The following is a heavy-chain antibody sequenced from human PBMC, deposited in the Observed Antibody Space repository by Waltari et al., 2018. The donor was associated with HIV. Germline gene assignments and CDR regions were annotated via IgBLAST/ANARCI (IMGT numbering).Heavy chain of an antibody. D-gene: IGHD3-22*01. CDR1: GGSISSGSYY. Sequence: QVQLQESGPGLVKPSQTLSLTCPVSGGSISSGSYYWRWIRQPAGKGLEWIGRIYTSGSTNYNPSLKSRVTISVDTSKNQFSLKLSSVTAADTAVYYCARGHYYDSSGYYPRWFDPWGQGTLVTVSS. CDR2: IYTSGST. V-gene: IGHV4-61*02. J-gene: IGHJ5*02. CDR3: ARGHYYDSSGYYPRWFDP.